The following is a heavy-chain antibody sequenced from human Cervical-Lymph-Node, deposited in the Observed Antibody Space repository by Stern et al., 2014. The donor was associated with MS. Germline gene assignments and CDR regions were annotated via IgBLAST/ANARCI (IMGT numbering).Heavy chain of an antibody. V-gene: IGHV1-24*01. J-gene: IGHJ6*02. CDR2: YSLHHVET. CDR3: ATPRGRVTYYYGLDV. Sequence: VQLVQSGAEVKKPGASVKVSCKVSGYTLTEMSMHWVRQATGKGLEWMGGYSLHHVETVYTQKIHARCTMADDRSPDTAYMELTSLRSDYTSVYYFATPRGRVTYYYGLDVWGQWTTVTVSS. D-gene: IGHD2-21*02. CDR1: GYTLTEMS.